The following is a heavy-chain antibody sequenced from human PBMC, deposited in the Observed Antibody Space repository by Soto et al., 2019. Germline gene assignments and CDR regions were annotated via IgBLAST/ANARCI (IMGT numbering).Heavy chain of an antibody. J-gene: IGHJ4*02. V-gene: IGHV4-4*02. Sequence: SETLSLTCAVSGGSISSSNWWSWVRQPPGKGLEWIGEIYHSGSTNYNPSLKSRVTISVDKSKNRFSLKLSSVTAADTAVYYGARVLSYSNFDYWGQGTLVTVSS. CDR3: ARVLSYSNFDY. D-gene: IGHD6-13*01. CDR1: GGSISSSNW. CDR2: IYHSGST.